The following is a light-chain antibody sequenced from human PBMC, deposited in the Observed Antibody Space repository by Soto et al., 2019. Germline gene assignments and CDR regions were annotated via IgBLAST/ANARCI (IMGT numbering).Light chain of an antibody. V-gene: IGKV1-39*01. CDR1: QSIDNY. J-gene: IGKJ4*01. CDR3: QQSMSSPLT. Sequence: DIQMTQSPSSLSASVGDRVTIPCRASQSIDNYLNWYQQKPGKAPKLLIYAASSLQSGVPSRFSGSGSGTDFTLTISSLQPEDSANYFCQQSMSSPLTFGGGTKVEV. CDR2: AAS.